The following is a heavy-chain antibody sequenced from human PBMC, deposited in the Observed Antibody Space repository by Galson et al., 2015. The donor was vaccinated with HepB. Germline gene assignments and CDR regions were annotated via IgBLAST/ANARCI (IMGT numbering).Heavy chain of an antibody. D-gene: IGHD3-22*01. CDR1: GFTFSSYG. V-gene: IGHV3-33*08. J-gene: IGHJ3*02. CDR2: IWYDGSNK. CDR3: ARVGSYDSSGWCAFDI. Sequence: SLRLSCAASGFTFSSYGMHWVRQAPGKGLEWVAVIWYDGSNKYYADSVKGRFTISRDNSKNTLYLQMNSLRAEDTAVYYCARVGSYDSSGWCAFDIWGQGTMVTVSS.